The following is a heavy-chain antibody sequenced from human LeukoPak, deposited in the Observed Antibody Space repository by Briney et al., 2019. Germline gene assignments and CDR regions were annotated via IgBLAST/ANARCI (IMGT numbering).Heavy chain of an antibody. Sequence: SVKVSCKASGGTFSSYAISWVRQAPGQGLEWMGGIIPIFGTANYAQKFQGRVTITADESTSTAYMELSSLRSEDMAVYYCARGVVAAAYVLDYWGQGTLVTVSS. CDR3: ARGVVAAAYVLDY. D-gene: IGHD2-15*01. CDR2: IIPIFGTA. CDR1: GGTFSSYA. J-gene: IGHJ4*02. V-gene: IGHV1-69*13.